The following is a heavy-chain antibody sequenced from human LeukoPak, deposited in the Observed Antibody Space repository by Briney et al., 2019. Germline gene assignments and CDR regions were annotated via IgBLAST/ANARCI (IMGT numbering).Heavy chain of an antibody. V-gene: IGHV4-59*08. CDR2: IYYSGST. Sequence: TSETLSLTCTVSGGSISSYYWSWIRQPPGKGVEWIGYIYYSGSTNYNPSLKSRVTISVDTSKNQFSLKLSSVTAADTAVYYCASSGRSSKYFDYWGQGTLVTVSS. CDR1: GGSISSYY. D-gene: IGHD2-2*01. J-gene: IGHJ4*02. CDR3: ASSGRSSKYFDY.